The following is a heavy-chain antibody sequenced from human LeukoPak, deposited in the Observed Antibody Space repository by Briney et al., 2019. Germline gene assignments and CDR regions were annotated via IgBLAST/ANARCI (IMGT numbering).Heavy chain of an antibody. V-gene: IGHV4-61*02. CDR2: IYHSGST. J-gene: IGHJ4*02. CDR1: NGSISSDTYF. Sequence: SETLSLTCTVSNGSISSDTYFWSWIRQPAGKGLEWIGSIYHSGSTHYNPSLKSPVTISVDLSKNQFSLKVTSVTAADTAVYYCASGTSDDFLVDWGRGTLVTVSS. D-gene: IGHD1/OR15-1a*01. CDR3: ASGTSDDFLVD.